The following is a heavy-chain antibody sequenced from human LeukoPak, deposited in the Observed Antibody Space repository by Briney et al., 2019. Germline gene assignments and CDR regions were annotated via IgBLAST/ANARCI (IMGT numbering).Heavy chain of an antibody. CDR3: ARALVGATGY. Sequence: PGGSLRLSCAASGFTVSSNYMSWVRQAPGKGLEWVSVIYSGGSTYYADSVKGRFTISRDNSKNTLYLQMNSPRAEDTAVYYCARALVGATGYWGQGTLVTVSS. J-gene: IGHJ4*02. CDR1: GFTVSSNY. D-gene: IGHD1-26*01. CDR2: IYSGGST. V-gene: IGHV3-66*01.